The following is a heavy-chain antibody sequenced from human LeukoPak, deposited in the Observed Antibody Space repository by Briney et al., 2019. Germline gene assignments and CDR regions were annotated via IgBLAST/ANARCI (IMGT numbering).Heavy chain of an antibody. Sequence: ASVKVSRKASGYTFTSYAMHWVRQAPGQRLEWMGWINAGNGNTKYSQKFQGRVTITRDTSASTAYMELSSLRSGDTAVYYCAKLGGGGWTYYFDYWGQGTLVTVSS. CDR2: INAGNGNT. V-gene: IGHV1-3*01. J-gene: IGHJ4*02. CDR3: AKLGGGGWTYYFDY. CDR1: GYTFTSYA. D-gene: IGHD6-13*01.